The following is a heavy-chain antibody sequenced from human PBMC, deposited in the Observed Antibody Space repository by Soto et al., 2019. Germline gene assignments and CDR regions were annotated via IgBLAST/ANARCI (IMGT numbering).Heavy chain of an antibody. CDR1: GGSISSYY. J-gene: IGHJ2*01. V-gene: IGHV4-59*01. D-gene: IGHD3-16*01. CDR3: ARATWGFWYFDL. CDR2: IHYSGST. Sequence: PSETLSLTCTVSGGSISSYYWTWIRQAPGKGLEWIGYIHYSGSTNYNPSLKSRITISVDTSKNQFSLKLSSVTAADTAVYYCARATWGFWYFDLWGRGTLVTVSS.